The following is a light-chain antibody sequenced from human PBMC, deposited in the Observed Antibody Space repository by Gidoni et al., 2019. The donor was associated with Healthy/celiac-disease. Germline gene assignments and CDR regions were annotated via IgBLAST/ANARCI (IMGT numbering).Light chain of an antibody. V-gene: IGKV1-33*01. J-gene: IGKJ5*01. CDR2: DAS. CDR1: QDISNY. CDR3: QQYDTLPIT. Sequence: DIQMTKSPSSLSESVGDRVTSTCQASQDISNYLNWYQQKPVKAPKLLIYDASNLETGVQSRFSGSGSGTDFTFTISILQPEDIATYYCQQYDTLPITFGQGTRLEIK.